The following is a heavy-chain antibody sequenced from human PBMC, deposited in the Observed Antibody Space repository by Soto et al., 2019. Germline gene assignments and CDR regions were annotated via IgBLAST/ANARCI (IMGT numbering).Heavy chain of an antibody. CDR1: GYTFTNYG. CDR3: ARGRKDIVLVPAAMAYYGMDV. Sequence: ASVKVSCKASGYTFTNYGISWVRQAPGQGLEWMGWISAYNGNTNHAQKLQGRVTMTTDTSTSTAYMELRSLRSDDTAVYYCARGRKDIVLVPAAMAYYGMDVWG. V-gene: IGHV1-18*01. J-gene: IGHJ6*02. D-gene: IGHD2-2*01. CDR2: ISAYNGNT.